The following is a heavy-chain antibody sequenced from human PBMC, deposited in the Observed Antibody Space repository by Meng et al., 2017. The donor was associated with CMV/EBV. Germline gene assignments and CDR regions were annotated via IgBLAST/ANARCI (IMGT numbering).Heavy chain of an antibody. V-gene: IGHV4-39*07. J-gene: IGHJ4*02. Sequence: KLQEPGPGMGKPSETLDLTSNGDGGSIRSGSYYWGWIRHPPGKGLEWSGSIYYSGSTYYNPSLKSRVTISVDTSKNQFSLKLSSVTAADTAVYYCARDYGDLRQDYWGQGTLVTVSS. CDR3: ARDYGDLRQDY. D-gene: IGHD4-17*01. CDR2: IYYSGST. CDR1: GGSIRSGSYY.